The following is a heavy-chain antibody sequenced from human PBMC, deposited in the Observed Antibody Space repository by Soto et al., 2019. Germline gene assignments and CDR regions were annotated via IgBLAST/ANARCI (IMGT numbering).Heavy chain of an antibody. Sequence: PSETLSLTCTVSGGSISSYYWSWIRQPAGKGLEWIGRIYTSGSTNYNPSLKSRVTMSVDTSKNQFSLKLSSVTAADTAVYYCAREYYDSSGYSWSSFDYWGQGTLVTVSS. CDR3: AREYYDSSGYSWSSFDY. CDR1: GGSISSYY. J-gene: IGHJ4*02. CDR2: IYTSGST. D-gene: IGHD3-22*01. V-gene: IGHV4-4*07.